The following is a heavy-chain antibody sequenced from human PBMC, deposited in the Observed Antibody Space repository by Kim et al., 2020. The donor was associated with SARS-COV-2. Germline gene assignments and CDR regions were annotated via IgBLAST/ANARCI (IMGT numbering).Heavy chain of an antibody. CDR1: GFTFSDYY. Sequence: GGSLRLSCAASGFTFSDYYMSWVRQAPEKGLEWLANIKHDGSAKNYVDSVKGRFTISRDNAKNSLYLQMNSLRAEDTAVYYCARENYYSLDYWGQGTLVSVSS. V-gene: IGHV3-7*01. CDR3: ARENYYSLDY. D-gene: IGHD3-22*01. CDR2: IKHDGSAK. J-gene: IGHJ4*02.